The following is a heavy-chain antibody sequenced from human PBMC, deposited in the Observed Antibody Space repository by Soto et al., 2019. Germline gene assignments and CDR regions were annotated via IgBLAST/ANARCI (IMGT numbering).Heavy chain of an antibody. V-gene: IGHV3-9*01. CDR2: ISWNSGSI. J-gene: IGHJ3*02. CDR1: GLTCVDYA. D-gene: IGHD3-3*01. Sequence: GGSHRLSSTASGLTCVDYAMHWVRQATGKGLEWVSGISWNSGSIGYADSVKGRFTISRDNAKNSLYLQMNSLRAEDTALYYCAKELLRFLEWLPNPHDAFDIWGQGTMVTVSS. CDR3: AKELLRFLEWLPNPHDAFDI.